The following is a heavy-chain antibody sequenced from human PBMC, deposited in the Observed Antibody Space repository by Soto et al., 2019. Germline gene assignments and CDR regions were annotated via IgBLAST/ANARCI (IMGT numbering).Heavy chain of an antibody. CDR2: IYYSGST. V-gene: IGHV4-39*01. J-gene: IGHJ4*02. CDR1: GGSISSSSYY. CDR3: ARQDPVEDITIFGVVIIGDY. Sequence: QLQLQESGPGLVKPSETLSLTCTVSGGSISSSSYYWGWIRQPPGKGLEWIGSIYYSGSTYYNPSLKSLVTITVDTSRIQFSLRLSSVTAADTAVYYCARQDPVEDITIFGVVIIGDYWGQGTLVTVSS. D-gene: IGHD3-3*01.